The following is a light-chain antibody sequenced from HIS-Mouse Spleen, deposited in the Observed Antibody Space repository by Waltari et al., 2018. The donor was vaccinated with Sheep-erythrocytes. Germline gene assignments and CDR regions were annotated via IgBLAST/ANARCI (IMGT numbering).Light chain of an antibody. J-gene: IGKJ2*01. CDR3: QQYNNWPPPYT. V-gene: IGKV3-15*01. CDR1: QSVSSN. Sequence: EIVMTQSPATLSVSPGERATLSCMASQSVSSNLAWYQQKPGQAPRRLIYGASPRATGIPARFSGSGSGTEFTLTISSMQSEDFAVYYCQQYNNWPPPYTFGQGTKLEIK. CDR2: GAS.